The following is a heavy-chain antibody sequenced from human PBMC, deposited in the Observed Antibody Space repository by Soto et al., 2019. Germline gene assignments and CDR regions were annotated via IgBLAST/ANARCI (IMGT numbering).Heavy chain of an antibody. CDR1: GGSISSSSYY. J-gene: IGHJ6*03. CDR3: ARKRIAAAPSYSYYMDV. Sequence: SETLSLTCTVSGGSISSSSYYWGWIRQPPGKGLEWIGSIYYSGSTYYNPSLKSRVTISVDTSKNQFSLKLSSVTAADTAVYYCARKRIAAAPSYSYYMDVWGKGTTVTVPS. D-gene: IGHD6-13*01. CDR2: IYYSGST. V-gene: IGHV4-39*01.